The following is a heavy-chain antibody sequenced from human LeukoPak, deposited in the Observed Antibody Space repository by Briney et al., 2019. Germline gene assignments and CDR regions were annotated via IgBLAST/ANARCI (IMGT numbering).Heavy chain of an antibody. D-gene: IGHD2-15*01. CDR3: ASEKDIVVVVGGALNY. CDR2: IYYSGST. V-gene: IGHV4-39*01. CDR1: GGSISSSSYY. Sequence: SETLSLNCTVSGGSISSSSYYWGWIRQPPGKGLEWIGSIYYSGSTYYNPSLKSRVTISVDTSKNQFSLKLSSVTAADTAVYYCASEKDIVVVVGGALNYWGQGTLVTVSS. J-gene: IGHJ4*02.